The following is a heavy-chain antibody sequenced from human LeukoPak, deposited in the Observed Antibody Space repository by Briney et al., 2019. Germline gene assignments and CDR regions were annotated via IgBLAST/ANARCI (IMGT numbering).Heavy chain of an antibody. CDR1: GYTFTSYY. CDR3: ASFYYYDSSGYYALDY. CDR2: INPSGGST. D-gene: IGHD3-22*01. V-gene: IGHV1-46*01. Sequence: ASVKVSCKASGYTFTSYYMHWVRQAPGQGLEWMGIINPSGGSTSYAQKFQGRVTMTRDTSTSTVYMELSSLRSDDTAVYYCASFYYYDSSGYYALDYWGQGTLVTVSS. J-gene: IGHJ4*02.